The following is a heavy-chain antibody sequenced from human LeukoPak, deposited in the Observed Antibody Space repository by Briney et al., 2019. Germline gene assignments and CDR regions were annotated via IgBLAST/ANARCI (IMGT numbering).Heavy chain of an antibody. CDR1: GGSISSSSYY. D-gene: IGHD3-10*01. V-gene: IGHV4-39*07. Sequence: SETLSLTCTVSGGSISSSSYYWGWIRQPPGKGLEWIGSIYHSGSTYYNPSLKSRVTIAVETSKNQFSLKLSSATAADKAVYYCARGVLLWFGELKTRYNWFDPWGQGTLVTVSS. CDR3: ARGVLLWFGELKTRYNWFDP. CDR2: IYHSGST. J-gene: IGHJ5*02.